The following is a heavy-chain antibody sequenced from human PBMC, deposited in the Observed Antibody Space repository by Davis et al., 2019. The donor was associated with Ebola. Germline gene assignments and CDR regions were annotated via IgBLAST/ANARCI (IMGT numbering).Heavy chain of an antibody. V-gene: IGHV4-61*02. CDR3: ARLSGLFSSSSGALYFDL. Sequence: SETLSLTCNVSGASISSGYFSWSWVRQPAGRGLEWIGRMYTSGSTSYNPSLESRVTMSVDRSKNQFSLKLRSVTAADTAVYFCARLSGLFSSSSGALYFDLWGRGTLVSVSS. J-gene: IGHJ2*01. CDR1: GASISSGYFS. CDR2: MYTSGST. D-gene: IGHD6-6*01.